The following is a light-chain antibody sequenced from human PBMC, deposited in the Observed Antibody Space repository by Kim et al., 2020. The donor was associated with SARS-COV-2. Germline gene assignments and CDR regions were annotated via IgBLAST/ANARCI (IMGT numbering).Light chain of an antibody. CDR3: CSFAGTYNYYV. V-gene: IGLV2-11*03. CDR2: DVS. Sequence: QSVTISCTGSSSELGGYNYVFWNQQHPGKAPKLLIFDVSKRPSGVPGRFSGSKSGNTATLTVSGLQVEDEADYFCCSFAGTYNYYVFGSGTKVTVL. CDR1: SSELGGYNY. J-gene: IGLJ1*01.